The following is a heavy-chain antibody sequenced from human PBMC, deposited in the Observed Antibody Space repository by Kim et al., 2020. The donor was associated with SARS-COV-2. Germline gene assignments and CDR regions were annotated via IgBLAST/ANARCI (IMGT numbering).Heavy chain of an antibody. V-gene: IGHV3-23*01. D-gene: IGHD3-22*01. CDR2: ISGSGGST. CDR1: GFTFSSYA. CDR3: AKTGKRRTHDSSGYSFDY. J-gene: IGHJ4*02. Sequence: GGSLRLSCAASGFTFSSYAMSWVRQAPGKGLEWVSAISGSGGSTYYADSVKGRFTISRDNSKNTLYLQMNSLRAEDTAVYYCAKTGKRRTHDSSGYSFDYWGQGTLVTVSS.